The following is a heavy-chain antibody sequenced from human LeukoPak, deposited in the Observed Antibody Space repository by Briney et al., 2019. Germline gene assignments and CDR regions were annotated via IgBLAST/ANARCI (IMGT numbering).Heavy chain of an antibody. J-gene: IGHJ4*02. CDR2: IYYSGST. Sequence: SETLSLTCTVSGGSISSGGYYWNWIRQHPGKGLEWIGYIYYSGSTYYNPSLKSRITISLGTSNNQLSLKLSSVTAADTAVYYCARGLLQYASSWPFDCWGQGTLVTVSS. CDR3: ARGLLQYASSWPFDC. CDR1: GGSISSGGYY. D-gene: IGHD6-13*01. V-gene: IGHV4-31*03.